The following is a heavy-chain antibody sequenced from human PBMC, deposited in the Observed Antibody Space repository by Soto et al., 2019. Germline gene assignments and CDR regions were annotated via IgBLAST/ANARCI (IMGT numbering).Heavy chain of an antibody. CDR1: GGSISSGGYY. CDR2: IYYSGSS. V-gene: IGHV4-31*03. D-gene: IGHD3-10*01. Sequence: QVQLQESGQGLVKPSQTLSLTCTVSGGSISSGGYYCSWIRQHPVKVLEWIGYIYYSGSSYYNPSLNNRVTISVDTSKNQFSLKLSSVTAADTAVYYCARSINPWGQGNLVTVAA. J-gene: IGHJ5*02. CDR3: ARSINP.